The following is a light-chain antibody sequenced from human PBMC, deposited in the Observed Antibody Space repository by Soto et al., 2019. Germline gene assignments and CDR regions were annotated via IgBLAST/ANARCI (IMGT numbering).Light chain of an antibody. Sequence: QSALTQPPSASGSPGQSVTISCTGTSSDIGGHKYVSWYQQHPGKAPKLMIYEVFKRPSEVPDRFSGSKSGNTASLTVSGLQAEDEADYYCSSYAGSDNVVFGGGTKLTVL. CDR1: SSDIGGHKY. V-gene: IGLV2-8*01. CDR3: SSYAGSDNVV. J-gene: IGLJ3*02. CDR2: EVF.